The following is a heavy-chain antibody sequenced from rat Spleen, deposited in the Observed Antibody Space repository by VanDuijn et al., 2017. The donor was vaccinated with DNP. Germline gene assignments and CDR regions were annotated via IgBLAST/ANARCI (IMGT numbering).Heavy chain of an antibody. D-gene: IGHD1-11*01. J-gene: IGHJ2*01. CDR3: ARSRGPLDY. CDR1: GYSISRTY. Sequence: EVQLQESGPGLLKPSQSLSLTCSVTGYSISRTYWGWIRKFPGDKMEWIGHITYSGRTTYNPSLKRRLSITRDTSKNQFFLQLNSVTTEDTATYYCARSRGPLDYWGQGVMVTVSS. CDR2: ITYSGRT. V-gene: IGHV3-1*01.